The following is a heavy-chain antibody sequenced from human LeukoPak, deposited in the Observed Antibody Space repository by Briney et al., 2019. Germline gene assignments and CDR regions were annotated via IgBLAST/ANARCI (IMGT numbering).Heavy chain of an antibody. V-gene: IGHV3-21*01. J-gene: IGHJ4*02. CDR1: GFTFSSYS. D-gene: IGHD6-19*01. Sequence: PGGSLRLSCAASGFTFSSYSMTWFRQAPGKGLEWVSSISSSSSYIYYADSVKGRFTISRDNAKNSLYLQMNSLRAEDTAVYYCASSGSVGPDDYWGQGTLVTVSS. CDR2: ISSSSSYI. CDR3: ASSGSVGPDDY.